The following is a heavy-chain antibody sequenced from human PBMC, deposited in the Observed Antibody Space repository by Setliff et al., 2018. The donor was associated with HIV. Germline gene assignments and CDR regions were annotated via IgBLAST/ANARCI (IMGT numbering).Heavy chain of an antibody. Sequence: SETLSLTCTVSGDSMTSGSFYWSWVRQPAGKGLEWIGQVHSTLSTNYNPPRKSRLSISADTSKNQFSLNLRFVTAADTALYYCARRTFGSGRFDPWGQGTPVTVSS. J-gene: IGHJ5*02. CDR2: VHSTLST. D-gene: IGHD6-19*01. CDR1: GDSMTSGSFY. V-gene: IGHV4-61*09. CDR3: ARRTFGSGRFDP.